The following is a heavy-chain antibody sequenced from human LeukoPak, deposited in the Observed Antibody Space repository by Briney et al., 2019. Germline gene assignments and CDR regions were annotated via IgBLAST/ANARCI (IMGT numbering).Heavy chain of an antibody. CDR1: GFTFDDYA. CDR3: AKDIGINKSQWLDAFYYYYYGMDV. CDR2: ISWNSGSI. J-gene: IGHJ6*02. Sequence: PGRSLRLSCAASGFTFDDYAMHWVRQAPGKGLEWVSGISWNSGSIGYADSVKGRFTISRDNAKNSLYLQMNSLRAEDTALYYCAKDIGINKSQWLDAFYYYYYGMDVWGQGTTVTVSS. D-gene: IGHD6-19*01. V-gene: IGHV3-9*01.